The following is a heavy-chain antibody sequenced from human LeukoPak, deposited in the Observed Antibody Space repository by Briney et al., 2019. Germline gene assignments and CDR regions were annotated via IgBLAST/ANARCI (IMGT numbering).Heavy chain of an antibody. V-gene: IGHV1-46*01. CDR2: INPNGGST. Sequence: ASVKVSCKASGYTFTSHFMHWVRQAPGQGLEWMGIINPNGGSTSYPQRFQGRVTMTRDTSTSTVYMELSSLRSEVTAVYYCVRQSSGSYYFDYWGQGTLVTVSS. J-gene: IGHJ4*02. D-gene: IGHD3-22*01. CDR1: GYTFTSHF. CDR3: VRQSSGSYYFDY.